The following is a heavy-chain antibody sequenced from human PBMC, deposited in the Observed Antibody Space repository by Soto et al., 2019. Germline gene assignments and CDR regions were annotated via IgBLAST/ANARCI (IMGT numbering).Heavy chain of an antibody. CDR3: AATTTRSWFDP. V-gene: IGHV4-30-4*01. J-gene: IGHJ5*02. Sequence: SETLSLTCTVSGGSISSGDYYWSWIRQPPGKGLEWIGYIYYSGSTYYNPSLKSRVTISVDTSKNQFSLKLSSVTAADTAVYYCAATTTRSWFDPWGQGTLVTVSS. CDR1: GGSISSGDYY. D-gene: IGHD1-1*01. CDR2: IYYSGST.